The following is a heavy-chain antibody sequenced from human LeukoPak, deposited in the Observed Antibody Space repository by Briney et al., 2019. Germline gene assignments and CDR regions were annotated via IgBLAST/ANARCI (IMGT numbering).Heavy chain of an antibody. V-gene: IGHV4-39*01. CDR2: IYYTGSA. CDR1: GGSINTITYY. J-gene: IGHJ4*02. Sequence: SETLSLTCSVSGGSINTITYYWGWIRQPPGKGLEWIGNIYYTGSADYNPSLKSRVTISVDTSRNQFSLKLRSVTAADTAMHYCASYYSPMSFDYWGQGTLVTVSS. D-gene: IGHD2/OR15-2a*01. CDR3: ASYYSPMSFDY.